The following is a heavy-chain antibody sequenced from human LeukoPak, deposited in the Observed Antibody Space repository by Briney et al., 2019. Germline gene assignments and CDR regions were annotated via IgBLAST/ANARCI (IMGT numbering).Heavy chain of an antibody. V-gene: IGHV4-34*01. CDR1: GGSFSGYY. D-gene: IGHD2-2*01. CDR3: ARETPYCSSTSCYGWFDP. J-gene: IGHJ5*02. Sequence: SETLSLTCAVYGGSFSGYYWSWIRQPPGKGLEWIGEINHSGSTNYNPSLKSRITISVDTSKNQFSLKLSSVTAADTAMYYCARETPYCSSTSCYGWFDPWGQGTLVTVSS. CDR2: INHSGST.